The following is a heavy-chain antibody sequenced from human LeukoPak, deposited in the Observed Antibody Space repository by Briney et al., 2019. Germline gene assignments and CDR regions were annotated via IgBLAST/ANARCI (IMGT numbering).Heavy chain of an antibody. CDR1: RFTLSTYW. D-gene: IGHD3-3*01. CDR2: IKQDGSQE. Sequence: GGSLRLSCAASRFTLSTYWMSWVRQAPGKGLEWVAHIKQDGSQEYYVDSVKGRFTISRDSAKDSLYLQMNSLRAEDTAVYYCARGVPYDSWSGPHYSDYWGQGTLVTVSS. CDR3: ARGVPYDSWSGPHYSDY. V-gene: IGHV3-7*01. J-gene: IGHJ4*02.